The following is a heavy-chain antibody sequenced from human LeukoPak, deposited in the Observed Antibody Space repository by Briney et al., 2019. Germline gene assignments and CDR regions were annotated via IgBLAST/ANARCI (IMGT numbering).Heavy chain of an antibody. J-gene: IGHJ4*02. V-gene: IGHV3-7*03. CDR2: IEQDGSQT. CDR1: GFSFGSHW. CDR3: ARVLWNGDYPRFDY. D-gene: IGHD4-17*01. Sequence: GGSLRLSCVTSGFSFGSHWMSWVRQAPGKGLEWVANIEQDGSQTYYVDSVKGRFTISRDNAKNLMYLQMNSLRAEDTAVYYCARVLWNGDYPRFDYWGQGTLVTVSS.